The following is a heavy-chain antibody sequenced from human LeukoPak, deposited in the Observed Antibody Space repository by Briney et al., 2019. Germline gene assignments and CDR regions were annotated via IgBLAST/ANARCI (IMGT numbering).Heavy chain of an antibody. V-gene: IGHV3-23*01. CDR2: ISGSGGST. D-gene: IGHD6-13*01. J-gene: IGHJ4*02. CDR1: GFTFSSYG. Sequence: GGTLRLSCAASGFTFSSYGMNWVRQAPGKGLEWVSAISGSGGSTYYADSVKGRFTISRDNAKNSLYLQMNSLRAEDTALYYCARALTSYSSSWGKAVAGLDYWGQGTLVTVSS. CDR3: ARALTSYSSSWGKAVAGLDY.